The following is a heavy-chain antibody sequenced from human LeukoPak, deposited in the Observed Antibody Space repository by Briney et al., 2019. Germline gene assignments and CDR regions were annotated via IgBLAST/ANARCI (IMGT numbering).Heavy chain of an antibody. Sequence: GGSLRLSCAASGFTFSRYWMHWVRQAPGKGLQYVSAISTDGGHTYYADSVKGRFTISRDNSKNTLYLQMSSLRAEDTAVYYCVKGGRYSGSSADFWGQGTLVTVSS. J-gene: IGHJ4*02. CDR3: VKGGRYSGSSADF. V-gene: IGHV3-64D*09. D-gene: IGHD6-6*01. CDR1: GFTFSRYW. CDR2: ISTDGGHT.